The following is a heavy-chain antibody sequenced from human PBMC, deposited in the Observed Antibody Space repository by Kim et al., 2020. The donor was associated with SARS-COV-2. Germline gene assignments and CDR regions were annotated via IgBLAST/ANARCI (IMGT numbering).Heavy chain of an antibody. V-gene: IGHV4-39*01. CDR2: IYYSGST. CDR1: GGSISSSSYY. J-gene: IGHJ4*02. CDR3: ARRGRETRRITAFGGVN. D-gene: IGHD3-16*01. Sequence: SETLSLTCTVSGGSISSSSYYWGWIRQPPGKGLEWIGSIYYSGSTYYNPSLKSRVTISVDTSKNQFSLKLSSVTAADTAVYYCARRGRETRRITAFGGVNWGQGTLVTVSS.